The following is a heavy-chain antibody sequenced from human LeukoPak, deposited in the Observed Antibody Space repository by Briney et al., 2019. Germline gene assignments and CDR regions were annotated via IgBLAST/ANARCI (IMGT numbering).Heavy chain of an antibody. CDR3: ARFNYLLYSSSHNWFDP. CDR2: IYSSGST. V-gene: IGHV4-59*01. Sequence: KPSETLSLTCSVSGGSISSYYWSWIRQPPGKGLEWIGSIYSSGSTNYNPSLKSRATLSVDTSKNQFSPKLTSVTAADTAVYYCARFNYLLYSSSHNWFDPWGQGTLVTVSS. D-gene: IGHD6-13*01. J-gene: IGHJ5*02. CDR1: GGSISSYY.